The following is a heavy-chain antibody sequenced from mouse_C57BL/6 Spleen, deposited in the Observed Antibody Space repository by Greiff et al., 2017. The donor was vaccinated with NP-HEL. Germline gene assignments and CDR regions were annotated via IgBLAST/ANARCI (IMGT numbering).Heavy chain of an antibody. Sequence: EVKLVESGGGLVQPGASLRLSCAASGFTFTDYYMSWVRQPPGKAPAWLALIRNKANGYTTEYTASVKGRFTISRDNSQNILYLQMNTLRAEDSATYYCVKAEDRWYFDVWGTGTTVTVSS. D-gene: IGHD3-3*01. CDR2: IRNKANGYTT. CDR3: VKAEDRWYFDV. J-gene: IGHJ1*03. V-gene: IGHV7-4*01. CDR1: GFTFTDYY.